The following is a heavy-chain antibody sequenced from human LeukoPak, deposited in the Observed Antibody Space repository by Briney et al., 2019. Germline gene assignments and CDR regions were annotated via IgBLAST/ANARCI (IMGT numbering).Heavy chain of an antibody. CDR1: GNSVSSNSAA. Sequence: SQTLSLTCAISGNSVSSNSAAWNWIRQSPSRGLEWLGRTYHRSKWYSESALSLKGRITVNPDTSKNQFSLQLNSVGPEDTAVYYCARTTGHFDYWGQGTLVTVSS. J-gene: IGHJ4*02. D-gene: IGHD2-8*02. CDR3: ARTTGHFDY. CDR2: TYHRSKWYS. V-gene: IGHV6-1*01.